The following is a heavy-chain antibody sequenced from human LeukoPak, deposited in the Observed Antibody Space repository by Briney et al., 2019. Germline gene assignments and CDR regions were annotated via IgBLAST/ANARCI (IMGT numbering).Heavy chain of an antibody. J-gene: IGHJ6*03. Sequence: GVLRLSCTASGFTFGDYAMSWVRQAPGKGLEWVGFIRSKAYGGTTEYAASVKGRFTISRDDSKGIAYLQMNSLKTEDTAVYYCTRDSCSSCFRYYYYYMDVWGKGTTVTVSS. D-gene: IGHD2-2*01. CDR3: TRDSCSSCFRYYYYYMDV. CDR1: GFTFGDYA. CDR2: IRSKAYGGTT. V-gene: IGHV3-49*04.